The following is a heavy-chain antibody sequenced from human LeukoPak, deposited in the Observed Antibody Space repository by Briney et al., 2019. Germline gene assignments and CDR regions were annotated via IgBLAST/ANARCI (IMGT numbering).Heavy chain of an antibody. J-gene: IGHJ4*02. CDR3: ATDMYYYGSGGLY. CDR2: IKQDGSEK. V-gene: IGHV3-7*04. Sequence: GGSLRLSCAASGFTFSSCWMSWVRQAPGKGLEWVANIKQDGSEKYYVDSVKGRFTISRDNAKNSLYLQMNSLRAEDTAVYYCATDMYYYGSGGLYWGQGTLVTVSS. CDR1: GFTFSSCW. D-gene: IGHD3-10*01.